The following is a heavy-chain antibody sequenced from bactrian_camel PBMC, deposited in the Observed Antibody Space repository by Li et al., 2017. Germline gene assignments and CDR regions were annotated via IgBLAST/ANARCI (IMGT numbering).Heavy chain of an antibody. J-gene: IGHJ4*01. CDR2: INRHSDII. CDR1: GFTFSNYA. Sequence: VQLVESGGGLVQPGGSLGLSCAASGFTFSNYAMSWVRQAPGKGPEWVAGINRHSDIIYTSDSVKGRFTISRDNAKNTLYLQLNNLKTEDTALYYCARAVEPSCSGAWCSGLEYWGQGTQVTVS. CDR3: ARAVEPSCSGAWCSGLEY. V-gene: IGHV3S31*01. D-gene: IGHD1*01.